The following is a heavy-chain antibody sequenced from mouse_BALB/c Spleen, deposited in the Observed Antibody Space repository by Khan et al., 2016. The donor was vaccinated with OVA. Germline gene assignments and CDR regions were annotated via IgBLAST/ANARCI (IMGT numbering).Heavy chain of an antibody. J-gene: IGHJ3*01. D-gene: IGHD2-14*01. CDR3: ARNAYRYDFTC. CDR2: IWSGGST. V-gene: IGHV2-4-1*01. Sequence: QVQLKQSGPGLVQPSQSLSITCTVSGFSLTTYGVHWARQSPGKGLEWLGAIWSGGSTDYNAAFISRLSISKDNSKSKDFFKMNSLQADDTAIYXCARNAYRYDFTCWGQGTLVTGSA. CDR1: GFSLTTYG.